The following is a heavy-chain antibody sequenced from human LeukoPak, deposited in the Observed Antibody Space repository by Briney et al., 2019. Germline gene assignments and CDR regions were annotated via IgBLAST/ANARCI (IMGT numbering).Heavy chain of an antibody. CDR2: ISAYNGNT. J-gene: IGHJ4*02. V-gene: IGHV1-18*01. Sequence: ASVKVPCKASGYTFTSYGISWVRQAPGQGLEWMGWISAYNGNTNYAQKLQGRVTMTTDTSTSTAYMELRSLRSDDTAVYYCARDRDTRRAITIFGVVANHPLDYWGQGTLVTVSS. D-gene: IGHD3-3*01. CDR3: ARDRDTRRAITIFGVVANHPLDY. CDR1: GYTFTSYG.